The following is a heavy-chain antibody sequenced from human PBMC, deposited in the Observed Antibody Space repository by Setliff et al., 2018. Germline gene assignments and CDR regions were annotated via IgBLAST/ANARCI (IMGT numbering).Heavy chain of an antibody. Sequence: LRLSCAASGFTFSDAWMNWVRQAPGKGLEWVGRIKSKADGGTADFAAPVKGRFTISRDDSKNTMSLQMNSLKTEDTAVYYCTTEWDYYGSGSYYNNHPNDYWGQGTLVTVSS. CDR2: IKSKADGGTA. J-gene: IGHJ4*02. CDR1: GFTFSDAW. CDR3: TTEWDYYGSGSYYNNHPNDY. V-gene: IGHV3-15*01. D-gene: IGHD3-10*01.